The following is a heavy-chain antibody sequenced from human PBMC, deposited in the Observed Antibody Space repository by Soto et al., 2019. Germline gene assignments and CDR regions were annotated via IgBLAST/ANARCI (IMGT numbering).Heavy chain of an antibody. D-gene: IGHD1-7*01. CDR2: ISTYNGNT. V-gene: IGHV1-18*01. CDR1: GYTFTSYG. CDR3: ARDREYNWNYNWFDP. Sequence: ASVKVSCKASGYTFTSYGISWARQAPGQGLEWMGWISTYNGNTNFTQKLQGRVTMTTDTSTSTAYMELRSLRSDDTAVYYCARDREYNWNYNWFDPWGQGTLVTVSS. J-gene: IGHJ5*02.